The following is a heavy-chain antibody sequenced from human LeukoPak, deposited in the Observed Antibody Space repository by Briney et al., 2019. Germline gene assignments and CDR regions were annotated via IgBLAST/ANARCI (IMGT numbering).Heavy chain of an antibody. D-gene: IGHD3-10*01. J-gene: IGHJ4*02. V-gene: IGHV4-38-2*02. CDR2: IYHSGST. CDR1: GYSISSGYY. CDR3: ARDLMGY. Sequence: SETLSLTCTVSGYSISSGYYWGWIRQPPGKGLEWIGSIYHSGSTYYNPSLKSRVTISVDTSKNQFSLKLSSVTAADTAVYYCARDLMGYWGQGTLVTVSS.